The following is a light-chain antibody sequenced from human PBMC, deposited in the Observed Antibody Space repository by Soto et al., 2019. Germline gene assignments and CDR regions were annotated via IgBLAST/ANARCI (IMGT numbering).Light chain of an antibody. CDR1: QSISSW. CDR2: KAS. CDR3: QQYNSYRT. Sequence: EIQLTQSPSTLSEKVGDRVTITCRASQSISSWLAWYQQKPGKAPKLLIYKASSLESGVPSRFSGSGSGTEFTLTISSLQPDDFATYYCQQYNSYRTFGQGTKVDIK. J-gene: IGKJ1*01. V-gene: IGKV1-5*03.